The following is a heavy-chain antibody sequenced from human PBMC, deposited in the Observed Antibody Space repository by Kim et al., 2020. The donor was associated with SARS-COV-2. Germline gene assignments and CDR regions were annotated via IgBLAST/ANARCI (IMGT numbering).Heavy chain of an antibody. D-gene: IGHD3-10*01. CDR1: SASISSAF. J-gene: IGHJ4*02. CDR3: VRGGGLYDS. V-gene: IGHV4-59*12. CDR2: IFHDGKT. Sequence: SETLSLTCTVSSASISSAFWSWIRQPPGKSLEWIGYIFHDGKTNYNPSLQSRVTVSVDTSKNQFSLKLSSVTAADTDVYYCVRGGGLYDSWGQGTLVTVSA.